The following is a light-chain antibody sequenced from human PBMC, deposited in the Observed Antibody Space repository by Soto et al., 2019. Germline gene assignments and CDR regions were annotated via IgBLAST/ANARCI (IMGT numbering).Light chain of an antibody. CDR1: QGITGW. CDR2: DAS. V-gene: IGKV1-5*01. J-gene: IGKJ1*01. CDR3: QKYNNWPLA. Sequence: DIQLTQNTYTLSASVGGRVTITCRASQGITGWLAWYQQKPGKAPKLLIFDASTLESGVPPRFTGSGSGTEFTLSISNLQYEDFGVYYCQKYNNWPLAFGQGSKV.